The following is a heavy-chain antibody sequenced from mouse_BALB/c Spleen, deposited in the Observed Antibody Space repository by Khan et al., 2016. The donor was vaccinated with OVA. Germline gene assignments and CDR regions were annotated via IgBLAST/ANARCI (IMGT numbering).Heavy chain of an antibody. CDR1: GYSITSDYA. CDR2: ISYSGST. J-gene: IGHJ4*01. V-gene: IGHV3-2*02. CDR3: ARDGSRYNYAMDY. D-gene: IGHD2-3*01. Sequence: EVELVESGPGLVKPSQSLSLTCTVTGYSITSDYAWNWIRQFPGNKLEWMGYISYSGSTNYNPALKSRISITRDTSKNQFFLQLNSVTTEDTATYYCARDGSRYNYAMDYWCQGTSVTVSS.